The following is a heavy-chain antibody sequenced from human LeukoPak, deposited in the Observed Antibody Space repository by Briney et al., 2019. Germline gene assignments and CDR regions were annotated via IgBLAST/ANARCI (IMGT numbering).Heavy chain of an antibody. CDR1: GFTFSSYS. D-gene: IGHD6-13*01. Sequence: GGSLRLSCAASGFTFSSYSMNWVRQAPGKGLEWVSSISSSSSYIYYADSVKGRFTISRDNAKNSLYLQMNSLRAEDTAAYYCARDVDSSWFPPYYYYYMDVWGKGTTVTVSS. V-gene: IGHV3-21*01. CDR2: ISSSSSYI. J-gene: IGHJ6*03. CDR3: ARDVDSSWFPPYYYYYMDV.